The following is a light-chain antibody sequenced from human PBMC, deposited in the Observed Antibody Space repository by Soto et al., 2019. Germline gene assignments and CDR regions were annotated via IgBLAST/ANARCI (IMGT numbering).Light chain of an antibody. V-gene: IGKV1-39*01. J-gene: IGKJ1*01. CDR3: QQGYNTPLT. CDR2: AAS. Sequence: IQMTQSPSSLSASVGDRVTITCRASQTMRTNLNWYQQKAAQAPKLLIYAASNLRNGDPSRFSGSGPRTHFTLAITSLQPEDVATSYCQQGYNTPLTFGRGTTVGI. CDR1: QTMRTN.